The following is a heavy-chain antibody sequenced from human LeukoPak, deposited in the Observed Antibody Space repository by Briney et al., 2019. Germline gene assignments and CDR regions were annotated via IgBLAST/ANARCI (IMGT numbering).Heavy chain of an antibody. Sequence: SETLSLTCTVSGGSISSYYWSWIRQPAGKGLEWIGRIYTSGSTNYIPSLKSRVTMSVDTSKNQFSLKLSSVTAADTAVYYCARDTSSGWYFSYWGQGTLVTVSS. CDR2: IYTSGST. CDR3: ARDTSSGWYFSY. J-gene: IGHJ4*02. D-gene: IGHD6-19*01. CDR1: GGSISSYY. V-gene: IGHV4-4*07.